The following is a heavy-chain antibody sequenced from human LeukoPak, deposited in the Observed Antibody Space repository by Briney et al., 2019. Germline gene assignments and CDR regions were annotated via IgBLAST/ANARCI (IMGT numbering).Heavy chain of an antibody. J-gene: IGHJ4*02. CDR1: GGSINSYY. CDR3: ARGIADPYSFDS. D-gene: IGHD6-13*01. Sequence: PSETLSLTCTVSGGSINSYYWSWIRQPPGKGLEWIGYIYSSGSTTYNPSLKSRVTISVDKSKNQFSLNLSSVTAADTAVYYCARGIADPYSFDSWGQGTLVTVSS. V-gene: IGHV4-59*12. CDR2: IYSSGST.